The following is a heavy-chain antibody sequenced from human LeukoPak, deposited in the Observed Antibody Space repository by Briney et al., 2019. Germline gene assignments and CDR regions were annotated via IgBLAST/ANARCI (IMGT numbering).Heavy chain of an antibody. J-gene: IGHJ4*02. D-gene: IGHD3-10*01. CDR1: GGSISSSKW. CDR3: ATVSAFFYDSGSYYTFDY. V-gene: IGHV4-4*02. Sequence: SGTLSPTCAVSGGSISSSKWWSWGRQPPGKGVEWIGESYHSGSTNYNPSLKSRVTISVDKSKNQFSLKLSSVTAADTAVYYCATVSAFFYDSGSYYTFDYWGQGTLVTVSS. CDR2: SYHSGST.